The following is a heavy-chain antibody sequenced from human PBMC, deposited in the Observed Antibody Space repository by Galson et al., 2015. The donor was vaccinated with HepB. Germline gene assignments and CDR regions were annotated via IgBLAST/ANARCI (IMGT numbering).Heavy chain of an antibody. V-gene: IGHV1-18*01. J-gene: IGHJ4*02. CDR3: ATDAADGGYYSDY. Sequence: SVKVSCKASGYTFTSYGISWVRQAPGQGLEWMGWISAYNGNTNYAQKLQGRVTITTDTSTSTAYMELRSLRSEDTAVYYCATDAADGGYYSDYWGQGTLVTVSS. CDR1: GYTFTSYG. CDR2: ISAYNGNT. D-gene: IGHD3-22*01.